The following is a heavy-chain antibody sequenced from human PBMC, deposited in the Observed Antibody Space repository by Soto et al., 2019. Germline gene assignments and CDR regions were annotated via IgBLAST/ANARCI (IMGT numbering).Heavy chain of an antibody. J-gene: IGHJ4*02. D-gene: IGHD5-18*01. V-gene: IGHV3-23*01. Sequence: EVQLLESGGALVQPGDSLRLSCAASAITFNTYAMTWVRQAPGKGLEWVSTITSSGGSTYYADSVKGRFTISRDNSKNTLYLQMSGLRTEDTALYYCARGGPRDGYRDLDYWGQGTQVTVSS. CDR2: ITSSGGST. CDR1: AITFNTYA. CDR3: ARGGPRDGYRDLDY.